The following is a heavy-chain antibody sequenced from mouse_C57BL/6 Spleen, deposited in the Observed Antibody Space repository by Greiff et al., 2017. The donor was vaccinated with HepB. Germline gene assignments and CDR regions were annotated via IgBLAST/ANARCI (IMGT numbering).Heavy chain of an antibody. CDR3: ARDGGTGFDY. Sequence: EVKLVESGPGLVKPSQSLSLTCSVTGYSITSGYYWNWIRQFPGNKLEWMGYISYDGSNNYNPSLKNRISITRDTSKNQFFLKLNSVTTEDTATYYCARDGGTGFDYWGQGTTLTVSS. J-gene: IGHJ2*01. CDR2: ISYDGSN. V-gene: IGHV3-6*01. CDR1: GYSITSGYY. D-gene: IGHD3-3*01.